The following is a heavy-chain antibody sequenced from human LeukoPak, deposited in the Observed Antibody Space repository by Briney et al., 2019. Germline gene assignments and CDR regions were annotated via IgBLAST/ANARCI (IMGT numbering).Heavy chain of an antibody. CDR2: INPNSGGT. Sequence: ASVKVSCKASGYIFTDYYMHWVRQAPGQELGWMGRINPNSGGTNYAQKFQGRVTMTRDTSISTAYMELSRLRSDDTAVYYCASLVLGSGYYRDAFDIWGQGTMVTVSS. J-gene: IGHJ3*02. V-gene: IGHV1/OR15-1*04. D-gene: IGHD3-22*01. CDR3: ASLVLGSGYYRDAFDI. CDR1: GYIFTDYY.